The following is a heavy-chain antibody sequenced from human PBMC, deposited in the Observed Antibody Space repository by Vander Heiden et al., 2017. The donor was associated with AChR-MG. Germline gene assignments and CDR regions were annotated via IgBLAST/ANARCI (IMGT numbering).Heavy chain of an antibody. J-gene: IGHJ6*02. CDR3: ARERDIVVVPAATLYYGMDV. CDR2: IWYDGSNK. V-gene: IGHV3-33*01. CDR1: GFPFSSYR. D-gene: IGHD2-2*01. Sequence: QVQLVESGGGVVQPGRSLRLSCAASGFPFSSYRMHGVRQAPGKGLEWVAVIWYDGSNKYYADSVKGRFTISRDNSKNTLYLQMNSLRAEDTAVYYCARERDIVVVPAATLYYGMDVWGQGTTVTVSS.